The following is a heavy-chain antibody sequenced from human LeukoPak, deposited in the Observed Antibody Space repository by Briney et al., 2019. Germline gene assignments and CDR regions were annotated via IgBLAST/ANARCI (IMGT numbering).Heavy chain of an antibody. V-gene: IGHV3-30*18. CDR1: GFTFSSYG. CDR3: AKGVRRSSDYSSPVDY. CDR2: ISYDGSNK. D-gene: IGHD3-22*01. J-gene: IGHJ4*02. Sequence: PGGSLRLSCAASGFTFSSYGMHWVRQAPGKGLEWVAVISYDGSNKYYADSVKGRFTISRDNSKNTLYLQMNSLRAEDTAVYYCAKGVRRSSDYSSPVDYWGQGTLVTVSS.